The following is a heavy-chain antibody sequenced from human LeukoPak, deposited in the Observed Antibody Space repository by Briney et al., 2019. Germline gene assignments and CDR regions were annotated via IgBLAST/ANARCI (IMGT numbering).Heavy chain of an antibody. D-gene: IGHD6-19*01. CDR3: ASRAVAGTRLYWYFDL. CDR1: GGTFSSYA. J-gene: IGHJ2*01. CDR2: IIPIFGTA. Sequence: SVKVSCKASGGTFSSYAISWVRQAPGQGLGWMGGIIPIFGTANYAQKSQGRVTITADKSTSTAHMELSSLRSEDTAVYYCASRAVAGTRLYWYFDLWGRGTLVTVSS. V-gene: IGHV1-69*06.